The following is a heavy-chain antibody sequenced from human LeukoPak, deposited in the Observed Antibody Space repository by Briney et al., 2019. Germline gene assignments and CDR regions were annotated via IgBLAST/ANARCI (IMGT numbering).Heavy chain of an antibody. Sequence: AGGSLRLSCAASGFTSSSYAMSWVRQAPGKGLEWVSAISGSGGSTYYADSVKGRFTISRDNSKNTLYVQMNSLRAEDTAVYYCAKGNSGYDSPLCWGQGTLVTVSS. CDR3: AKGNSGYDSPLC. CDR1: GFTSSSYA. V-gene: IGHV3-23*01. J-gene: IGHJ4*02. D-gene: IGHD5-12*01. CDR2: ISGSGGST.